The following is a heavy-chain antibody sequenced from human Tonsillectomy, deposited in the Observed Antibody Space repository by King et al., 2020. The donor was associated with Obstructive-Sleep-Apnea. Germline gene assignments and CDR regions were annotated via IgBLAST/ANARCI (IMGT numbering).Heavy chain of an antibody. D-gene: IGHD3-9*01. CDR2: IWLREGEK. CDR1: GFSFSILG. J-gene: IGHJ4*02. V-gene: IGHV3-23*04. CDR3: AKGARLALMDH. Sequence: VQLVQSGGGLAQPGGSQRLSCAASGFSFSILGMSWLRQAPGKGLEWVSSIWLREGEKKYADTVKGRVTISRDNSKNTLHLHMNSLRVEDTAIYFCAKGARLALMDHWGQGTLVTVSS.